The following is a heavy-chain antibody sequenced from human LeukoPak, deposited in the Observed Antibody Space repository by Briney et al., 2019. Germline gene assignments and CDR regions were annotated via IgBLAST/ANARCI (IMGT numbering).Heavy chain of an antibody. D-gene: IGHD6-13*01. J-gene: IGHJ4*02. CDR3: ARVFAAAGTYYFDY. CDR2: ISAYNGNT. Sequence: GASVKVSCKASGYTFTSYGISWVRQAPGQGLEWMGWISAYNGNTNYAQKLQGRVTMTTDTSTSTAYMELRSLRSDDTAVYYCARVFAAAGTYYFDYWGQGTLVTVSS. V-gene: IGHV1-18*01. CDR1: GYTFTSYG.